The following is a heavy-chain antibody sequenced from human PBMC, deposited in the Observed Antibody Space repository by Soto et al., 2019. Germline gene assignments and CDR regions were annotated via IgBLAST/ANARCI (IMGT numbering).Heavy chain of an antibody. J-gene: IGHJ4*02. V-gene: IGHV4-30-4*01. CDR2: IYYSGTT. D-gene: IGHD2-2*01. CDR3: ARVISSRDEYFDY. Sequence: SETLSLTCTVSGGSISSGDYYWSWIRQPPGKGLEWIGYIYYSGTTNYNPSLKSRVTMSVDKPKNQFSLNLTSVTAADTAVYYCARVISSRDEYFDYWGQGTVVTVSS. CDR1: GGSISSGDYY.